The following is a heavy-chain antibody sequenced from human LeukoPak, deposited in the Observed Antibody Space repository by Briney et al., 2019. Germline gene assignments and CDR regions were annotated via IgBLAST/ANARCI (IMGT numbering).Heavy chain of an antibody. CDR2: VNPNSGNM. V-gene: IGHV1-8*01. Sequence: ASVTVSCKASGYTFTSHDIDWVRQATGQGLEWMGWVNPNSGNMGYAQKFQGRVTMTRDTSINTAYMQLYSLRSEDTAVYYCARGYSPSVRTTGNDYWGQGTLVTVSS. D-gene: IGHD1-1*01. CDR3: ARGYSPSVRTTGNDY. CDR1: GYTFTSHD. J-gene: IGHJ4*02.